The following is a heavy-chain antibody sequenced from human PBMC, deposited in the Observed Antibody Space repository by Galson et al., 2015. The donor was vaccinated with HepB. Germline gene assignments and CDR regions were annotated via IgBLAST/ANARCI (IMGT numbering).Heavy chain of an antibody. CDR3: ARAAARTTYFDY. V-gene: IGHV1-2*02. Sequence: SVKVSCKASGYTFTGYYMHWVRQVPGQGLEWMGWINPNSGGTNYAQKFQGRVTMTRDTSISTAYMELSRLRSDDTAVYYCARAAARTTYFDYWGQGTLVTVSS. CDR2: INPNSGGT. D-gene: IGHD6-6*01. J-gene: IGHJ4*02. CDR1: GYTFTGYY.